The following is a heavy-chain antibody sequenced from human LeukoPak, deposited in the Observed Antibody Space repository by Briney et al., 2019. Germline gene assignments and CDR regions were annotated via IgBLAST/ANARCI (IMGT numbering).Heavy chain of an antibody. J-gene: IGHJ5*02. CDR2: IYYSGST. CDR1: GGSISSGGYY. D-gene: IGHD2-15*01. V-gene: IGHV4-39*07. Sequence: PSETLSLTCTVSGGSISSGGYYWGWIRQPPGKGLEWIGSIYYSGSTYYNPSLKSRVTISVDTSKNQFSLKLSSVTAADTAVYYCAREASGYCSGGSCYSGWFDPWGQGTLVTVSS. CDR3: AREASGYCSGGSCYSGWFDP.